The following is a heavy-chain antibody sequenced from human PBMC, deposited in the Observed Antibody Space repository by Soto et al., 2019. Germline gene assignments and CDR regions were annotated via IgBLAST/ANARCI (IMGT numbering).Heavy chain of an antibody. V-gene: IGHV3-7*01. CDR1: GFTFSSYW. J-gene: IGHJ4*02. Sequence: EVQLVESGGGLVQPGGSLRLSCAASGFTFSSYWMSWVRQAPGKGLERVANIKQDGSEKYYVDSVKGRFTISRDNAKNSLYLQMNSLRAEDTAVDYCARRGYCTNGVCYTEIYFDYWGQGPLVTVSS. CDR2: IKQDGSEK. CDR3: ARRGYCTNGVCYTEIYFDY. D-gene: IGHD2-8*01.